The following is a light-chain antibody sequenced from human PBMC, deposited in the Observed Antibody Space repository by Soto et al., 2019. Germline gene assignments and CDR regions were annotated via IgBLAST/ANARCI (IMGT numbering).Light chain of an antibody. J-gene: IGKJ1*01. CDR2: GAS. V-gene: IGKV3-20*01. CDR1: QSVSSSY. CDR3: QQYGSSPPT. Sequence: EIVLTQSPGTLSLSPGERATLSCRASQSVSSSYLAWYQQKPGQAPRLLIYGASSWATGIPDRFSGSGSGTDFTLTISILEPEDFAVYYCQQYGSSPPTFGQGTKVEIK.